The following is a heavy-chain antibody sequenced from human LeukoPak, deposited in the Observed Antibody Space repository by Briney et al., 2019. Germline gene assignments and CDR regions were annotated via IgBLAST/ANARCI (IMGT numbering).Heavy chain of an antibody. J-gene: IGHJ5*02. CDR2: IYHSGST. CDR3: ARDQVVLWFGELLRWFDP. D-gene: IGHD3-10*01. Sequence: PSETLSLTCAVSGGSISSSNWWSWVRQPPGKGLEWIGEIYHSGSTNYNPSLKSRVTISVDKSKNQFSLKLSSVTAADTAVYYCARDQVVLWFGELLRWFDPWGQGTLVTVSS. CDR1: GGSISSSNW. V-gene: IGHV4-4*02.